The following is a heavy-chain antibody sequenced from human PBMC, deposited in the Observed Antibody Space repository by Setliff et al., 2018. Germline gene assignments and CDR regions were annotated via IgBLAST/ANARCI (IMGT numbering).Heavy chain of an antibody. CDR1: GDSISSGSYY. CDR3: ARDTLLRGSRRSMDV. V-gene: IGHV4-61*09. D-gene: IGHD1-26*01. CDR2: FHTGGST. Sequence: SETLSLTCTVSGDSISSGSYYWTWIRQPAGKGLEWIGHFHTGGSTNYNRSLRSRVSISVDTSKNQFSLKLSSVTAADTAVYYCARDTLLRGSRRSMDVWGQGTLVTVSS. J-gene: IGHJ4*02.